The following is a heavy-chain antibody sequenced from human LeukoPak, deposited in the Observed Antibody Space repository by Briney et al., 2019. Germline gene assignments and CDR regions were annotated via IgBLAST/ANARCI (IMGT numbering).Heavy chain of an antibody. CDR2: VWYDGSNK. CDR3: ARDGRDYSESSGFLGY. D-gene: IGHD3-22*01. CDR1: GFTFRSYA. V-gene: IGHV3-33*01. Sequence: GGSLRLSCAASGFTFRSYAMHWVRQAPGKGLEWVAVVWYDGSNKYYGDSVKGRFTISRDNSKNTLYLQMNSLRAADTAVYYCARDGRDYSESSGFLGYWGQGTLVTVSS. J-gene: IGHJ4*02.